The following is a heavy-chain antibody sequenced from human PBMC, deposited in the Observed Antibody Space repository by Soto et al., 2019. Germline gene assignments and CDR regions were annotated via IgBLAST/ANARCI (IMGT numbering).Heavy chain of an antibody. CDR2: IIPIFGTA. J-gene: IGHJ2*01. D-gene: IGHD6-19*01. V-gene: IGHV1-69*06. CDR1: GGTFSSYA. Sequence: SVKVSCKASGGTFSSYAISWVRQAPGQGLEWMGGIIPIFGTANYAQKFQGRVTITADKSTSTVYMELSSLRSEDTAVYYCARPQQRLGYWYFDLWGRGTLVTVSS. CDR3: ARPQQRLGYWYFDL.